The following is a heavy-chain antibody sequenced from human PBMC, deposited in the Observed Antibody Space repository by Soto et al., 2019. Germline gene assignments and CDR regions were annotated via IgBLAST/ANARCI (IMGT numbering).Heavy chain of an antibody. CDR2: IWYDGSNK. CDR3: ARDRVDTAMVTWGELDY. CDR1: GYTFSSYG. D-gene: IGHD5-18*01. Sequence: QVQLVESGGGVVQPGRSLRLSCAASGYTFSSYGMHWVRQAPGKGLEWVAVIWYDGSNKYYADSVKGRFTISRDNSKNTLYLQMNSLRAEDTAVYYCARDRVDTAMVTWGELDYWGQGTLVTVSS. V-gene: IGHV3-33*01. J-gene: IGHJ4*02.